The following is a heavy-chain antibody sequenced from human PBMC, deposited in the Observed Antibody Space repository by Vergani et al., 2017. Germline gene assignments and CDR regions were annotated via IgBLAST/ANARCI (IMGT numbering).Heavy chain of an antibody. Sequence: EVQLVESGGGLVQPGRSLRLSCAASGFTVDDYAMHWVRQAPGKGLEWVSGISWNSGSIGYADSVKGRFTISRDNAKNSLYLQMNSLRAEDTALYYCAKDTAYYYYYMDVWGKGTTVTVSS. J-gene: IGHJ6*03. V-gene: IGHV3-9*01. CDR3: AKDTAYYYYYMDV. CDR2: ISWNSGSI. CDR1: GFTVDDYA.